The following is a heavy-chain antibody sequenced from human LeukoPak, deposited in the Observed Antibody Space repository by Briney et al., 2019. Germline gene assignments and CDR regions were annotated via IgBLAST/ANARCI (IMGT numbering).Heavy chain of an antibody. V-gene: IGHV4-34*01. Sequence: SETLSLTCAVYGGSFSGYYWSWIRQPPGKGLEWVGEINHSGSTNYNPSLKSRVTISVDTSKNQFSLKLSSVTAADTAVYYCARQGPYLLRYFDWLFSWFDPWGQGTLVTVSS. CDR2: INHSGST. CDR3: ARQGPYLLRYFDWLFSWFDP. J-gene: IGHJ5*02. CDR1: GGSFSGYY. D-gene: IGHD3-9*01.